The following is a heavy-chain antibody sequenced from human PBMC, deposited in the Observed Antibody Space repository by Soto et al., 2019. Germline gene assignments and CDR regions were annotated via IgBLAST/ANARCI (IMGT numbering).Heavy chain of an antibody. D-gene: IGHD6-13*01. CDR3: ATLDSSRRYFDY. Sequence: GASVKVSCKASGGTFSSYAISWVRQAPGQGLEWMGGIIPIFGTANYAQKFQGRVTITADESTSTAYMELSSLRSEDTAVYYCATLDSSRRYFDYWGQGTLVTVSS. J-gene: IGHJ4*02. CDR2: IIPIFGTA. CDR1: GGTFSSYA. V-gene: IGHV1-69*13.